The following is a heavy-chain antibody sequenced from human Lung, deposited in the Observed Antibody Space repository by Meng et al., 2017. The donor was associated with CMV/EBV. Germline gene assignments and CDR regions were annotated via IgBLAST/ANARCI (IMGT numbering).Heavy chain of an antibody. CDR2: IRNKANSYTT. V-gene: IGHV3-72*01. Sequence: GGSLRLXCAASGFSFSDYYMDWVRQAPEKGLEWVGRIRNKANSYTTEYAASVKGRLIISRDDSENSLNLQMNSLKTEDTAVYYCTRAVSYSGRSYFDSWGQGTLVTVSS. J-gene: IGHJ4*02. CDR3: TRAVSYSGRSYFDS. D-gene: IGHD1-26*01. CDR1: GFSFSDYY.